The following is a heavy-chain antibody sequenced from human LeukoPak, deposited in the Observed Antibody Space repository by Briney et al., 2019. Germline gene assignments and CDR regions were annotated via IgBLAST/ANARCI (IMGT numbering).Heavy chain of an antibody. D-gene: IGHD3-10*01. CDR3: AKDSAFYYIDV. CDR1: GFTFSNYG. Sequence: VRTLRLSCAASGFTFSNYGLHWVRHAPGKGLERVAFIRYNRNNQYYADSVKGRFTISRDNSKNTLYLQMNSLKGDDTAVYYCAKDSAFYYIDVWGKGTTVIISS. CDR2: IRYNRNNQ. J-gene: IGHJ6*03. V-gene: IGHV3-30*02.